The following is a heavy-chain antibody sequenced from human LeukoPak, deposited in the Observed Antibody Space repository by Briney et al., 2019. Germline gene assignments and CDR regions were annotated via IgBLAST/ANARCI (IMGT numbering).Heavy chain of an antibody. Sequence: SETLSLTCTVSGGSISSSSYYWGWTRQPPGKGLEWIGSIYHSGSTYYNPSLKSRVTISVDTSKNQFSLKLSSVTAADTAVYYCASRRTYYYDSSGYKKIDYWGQGTLVTVSS. D-gene: IGHD3-22*01. J-gene: IGHJ4*02. V-gene: IGHV4-39*01. CDR3: ASRRTYYYDSSGYKKIDY. CDR1: GGSISSSSYY. CDR2: IYHSGST.